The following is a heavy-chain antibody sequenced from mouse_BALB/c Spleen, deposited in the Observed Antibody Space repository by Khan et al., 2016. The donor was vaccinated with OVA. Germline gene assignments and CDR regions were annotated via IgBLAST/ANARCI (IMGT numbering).Heavy chain of an antibody. CDR2: INTHSGVP. Sequence: QIQLVQSGPELKKPGETVRISCKASGYTFTTAGIQWVQKMPGKGLKWIGWINTHSGVPKYAEDFKGRFAFSLEISVNTAYLQITNLKNEDTATYFCASGGAAYNSSDGDAMEYWGEGTSVTVSS. CDR1: GYTFTTAG. J-gene: IGHJ4*01. V-gene: IGHV9-4*02. D-gene: IGHD2-5*01. CDR3: ASGGAAYNSSDGDAMEY.